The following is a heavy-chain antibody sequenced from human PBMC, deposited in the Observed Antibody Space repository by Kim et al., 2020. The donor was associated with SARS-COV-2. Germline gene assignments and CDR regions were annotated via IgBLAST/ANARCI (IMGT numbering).Heavy chain of an antibody. CDR1: GFTFSSYA. J-gene: IGHJ4*02. CDR3: AKDGLMDWAAAGTFDY. V-gene: IGHV3-23*01. Sequence: GGSLRLSCAASGFTFSSYAMSWVRQAPGNGLEWVSAISGSGGSTYYADSVKGRFTISRDNSKNTLYLQMNSLRAEDTAVYYCAKDGLMDWAAAGTFDYWGQGTLVTVSS. CDR2: ISGSGGST. D-gene: IGHD6-13*01.